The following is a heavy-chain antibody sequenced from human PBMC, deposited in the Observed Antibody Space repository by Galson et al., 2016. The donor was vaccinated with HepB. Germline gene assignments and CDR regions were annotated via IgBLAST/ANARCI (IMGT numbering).Heavy chain of an antibody. CDR1: GGSVSSGGNY. Sequence: TLSLTCTVSGGSVSSGGNYWTWIRQHPRKGLEWIGYIYYSGSTYYNPSLNSRVTISLDTSKNQFSLKLSSVTVADTAVYYCARWGGVVPAAFFDYWGQGTLVTVSS. D-gene: IGHD2-2*01. V-gene: IGHV4-31*03. J-gene: IGHJ4*02. CDR3: ARWGGVVPAAFFDY. CDR2: IYYSGST.